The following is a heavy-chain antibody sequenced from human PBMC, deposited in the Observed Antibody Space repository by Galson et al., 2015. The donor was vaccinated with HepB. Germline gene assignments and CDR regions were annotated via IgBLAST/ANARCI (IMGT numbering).Heavy chain of an antibody. D-gene: IGHD3-3*01. CDR2: IYYSGST. Sequence: SETLSLTCTVSGGSISSFYWSWIRQPPGKGLEWIGYIYYSGSTNYNPSLKSRVAISIDTSKKQFSLKLSSVTAADTAVYYCARQGNDFRSDTPQWFDPWGQGTLVTVSS. CDR1: GGSISSFY. CDR3: ARQGNDFRSDTPQWFDP. V-gene: IGHV4-59*01. J-gene: IGHJ5*02.